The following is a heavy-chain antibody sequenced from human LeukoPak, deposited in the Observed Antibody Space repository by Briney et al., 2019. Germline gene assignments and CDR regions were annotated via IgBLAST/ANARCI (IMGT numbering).Heavy chain of an antibody. J-gene: IGHJ4*02. Sequence: SETLSLTCAVYGGSFSGYYWSWIRLPPGKGLEWIGEINHSGSTNYNPSLKSRVTISVDTSKNQFSLKLSSVTAADTAVYYCARAPAATPLGIYFDYWGQGTLVTVSS. CDR3: ARAPAATPLGIYFDY. CDR2: INHSGST. D-gene: IGHD2-2*01. V-gene: IGHV4-34*01. CDR1: GGSFSGYY.